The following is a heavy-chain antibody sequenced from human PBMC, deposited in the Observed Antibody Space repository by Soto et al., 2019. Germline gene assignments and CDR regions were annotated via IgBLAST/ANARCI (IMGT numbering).Heavy chain of an antibody. CDR2: IWYDGSNQ. D-gene: IGHD6-13*01. Sequence: QVQLVESGGGAVQPGRSLRLSCAASGFIFSSYGMHWVRQAPGKGLEWVAVIWYDGSNQYYTDSVQGRFTISRANSKNTLYLHMNSLRAEDTAVYYCARDSLQQLIEPPFDYWGQGTLVTVSS. V-gene: IGHV3-33*01. CDR1: GFIFSSYG. CDR3: ARDSLQQLIEPPFDY. J-gene: IGHJ4*02.